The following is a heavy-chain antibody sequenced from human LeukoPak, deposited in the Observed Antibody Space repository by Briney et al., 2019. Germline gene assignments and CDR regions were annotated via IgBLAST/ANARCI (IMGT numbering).Heavy chain of an antibody. J-gene: IGHJ5*02. CDR3: ARPVAGNWFDP. D-gene: IGHD6-19*01. CDR1: GYTFTSYD. V-gene: IGHV1-8*01. Sequence: GSVKVSCKASGYTFTSYDINWVRQATGQGLEWMGWMNPNSGNTGYAQKFQGRVTMTRNTSISTAYMGLSSLRSEDTAVYYCARPVAGNWFDPWGQGTLVTVSS. CDR2: MNPNSGNT.